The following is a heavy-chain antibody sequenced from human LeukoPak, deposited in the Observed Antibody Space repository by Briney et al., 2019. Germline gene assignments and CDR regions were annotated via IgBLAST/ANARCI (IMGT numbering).Heavy chain of an antibody. Sequence: SETLSLTCTVSVGSISSYYWGWIRQPPGKGLEWIGYIYTSGSTNYNPSLESRVTISVDTSKNQFSLKLSSVTAADTAVYYCARRRKVGQRAPFDYWGQGTLASVSS. CDR1: VGSISSYY. J-gene: IGHJ4*02. CDR2: IYTSGST. D-gene: IGHD6-25*01. V-gene: IGHV4-4*09. CDR3: ARRRKVGQRAPFDY.